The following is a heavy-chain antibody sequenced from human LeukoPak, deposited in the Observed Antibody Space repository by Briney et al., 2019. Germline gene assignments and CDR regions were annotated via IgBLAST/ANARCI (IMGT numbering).Heavy chain of an antibody. D-gene: IGHD3-16*02. J-gene: IGHJ4*02. CDR1: GFTFSGYA. CDR2: ISSDGNDK. V-gene: IGHV3-30-3*01. Sequence: GWSLRLSCVASGFTFSGYAMHWVRQASGKGLEWVALISSDGNDKHYADSVKGRFTISRDNSKNTLYLQMNSLRLDDTAVYFCARVAGGDDYIWGSYRYWGQGILVTVSS. CDR3: ARVAGGDDYIWGSYRY.